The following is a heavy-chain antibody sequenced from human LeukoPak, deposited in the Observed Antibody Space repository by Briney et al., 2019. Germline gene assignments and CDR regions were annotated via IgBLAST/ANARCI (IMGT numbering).Heavy chain of an antibody. CDR2: ISSSSSYI. Sequence: TGGSLRLSCAASGFTFSSYSMNWVRQAPGKGLEWVSSISSSSSYIYYADSVKGRFTISRDNAKNSLYLQMNSLRAEDTAVYYCARGVNSGSYLVAFDIWGQGTMVTVSS. J-gene: IGHJ3*02. CDR1: GFTFSSYS. CDR3: ARGVNSGSYLVAFDI. V-gene: IGHV3-21*01. D-gene: IGHD1-26*01.